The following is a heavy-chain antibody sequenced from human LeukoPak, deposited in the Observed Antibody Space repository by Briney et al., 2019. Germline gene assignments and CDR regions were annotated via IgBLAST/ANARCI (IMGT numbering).Heavy chain of an antibody. D-gene: IGHD6-13*01. CDR1: GFTFSSYA. V-gene: IGHV3-30*04. CDR2: ISYDGSNK. J-gene: IGHJ4*02. Sequence: GGSLRLSCAASGFTFSSYAMHWVRQAPGKGLEGVAVISYDGSNKYYADSVKGRFTISRDNSKNTLYLQMNSPRAEDTAVYYCARGAAAGGFVFPATDYWGQGTLVTVSS. CDR3: ARGAAAGGFVFPATDY.